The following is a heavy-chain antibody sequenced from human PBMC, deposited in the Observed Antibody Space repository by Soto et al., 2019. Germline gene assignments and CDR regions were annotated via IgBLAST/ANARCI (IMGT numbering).Heavy chain of an antibody. V-gene: IGHV4-34*01. Sequence: SETLSLTCAVYGGSFSGYYWSWIRQPTGKGLEWIGKIYHSGSTNYNPSLKSRVTMSVDTSKNQFSLRLTSVTAADTAVYYCARLRAAPEITYWGQGTLVTVSS. J-gene: IGHJ4*02. CDR1: GGSFSGYY. CDR3: ARLRAAPEITY. CDR2: IYHSGST. D-gene: IGHD6-6*01.